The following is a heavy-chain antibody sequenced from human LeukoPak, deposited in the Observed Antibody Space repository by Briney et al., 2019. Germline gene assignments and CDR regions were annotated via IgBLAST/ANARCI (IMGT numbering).Heavy chain of an antibody. CDR1: GFTFSSYA. CDR3: TTDPMSLLFCGGDCLPFDY. Sequence: PGGSLRLSCAASGFTFSSYAINWVRQAPGKGLEWVGRINSKTDGCTTDYAASLESRFTISRDDSKNTLYLQMNSLKTEDTAVYYCTTDPMSLLFCGGDCLPFDYWGQGTLVTVSS. V-gene: IGHV3-15*01. J-gene: IGHJ4*02. D-gene: IGHD2-21*01. CDR2: INSKTDGCTT.